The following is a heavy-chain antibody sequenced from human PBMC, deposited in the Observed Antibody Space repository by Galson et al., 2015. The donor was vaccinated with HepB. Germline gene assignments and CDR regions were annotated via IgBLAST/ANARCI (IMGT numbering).Heavy chain of an antibody. V-gene: IGHV5-10-1*01. CDR2: IDPSDSYT. D-gene: IGHD6-19*01. CDR1: GYSFTSYW. CDR3: ASYVAVAGRVNWFDP. J-gene: IGHJ5*02. Sequence: QSGAEVKKPGESLRISCKGSGYSFTSYWISWVRQMPGKGLEWMGRIDPSDSYTNYSPSFQGHVTISADKSISTAYLQWSSLKASDTAMYYCASYVAVAGRVNWFDPWGQGTLVTVSS.